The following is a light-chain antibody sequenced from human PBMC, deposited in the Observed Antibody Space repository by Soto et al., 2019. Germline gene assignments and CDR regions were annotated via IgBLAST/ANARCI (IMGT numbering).Light chain of an antibody. CDR2: DAS. V-gene: IGKV3-20*01. CDR3: QQYQSLT. J-gene: IGKJ4*01. CDR1: QSVSSSS. Sequence: PGERATLSCRASQSVSSSSLAWYQQRRGQAPRLLIHDASSRATGIPDRFSGSGSGTGFTLTITRLEPEDFAVYYCQQYQSLTFGGGTKVDIK.